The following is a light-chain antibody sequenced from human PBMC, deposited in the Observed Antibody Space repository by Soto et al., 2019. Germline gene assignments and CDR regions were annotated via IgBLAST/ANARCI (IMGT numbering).Light chain of an antibody. Sequence: EIVLTQSPGTLSLSPGERATLSCRASQSVTNNYLAWYQQKPGQAPRLLIYGASSRATGIPDRFRGSGSGTDFTLTISRPESEDFAVYYCQQYGSLITFGQGTRLEIK. J-gene: IGKJ5*01. CDR3: QQYGSLIT. V-gene: IGKV3-20*01. CDR1: QSVTNNY. CDR2: GAS.